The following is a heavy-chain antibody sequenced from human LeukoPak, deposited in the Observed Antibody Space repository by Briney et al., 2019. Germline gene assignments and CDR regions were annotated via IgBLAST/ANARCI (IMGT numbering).Heavy chain of an antibody. Sequence: GGSLRLSCAASGFTFSRYAMHWVRQAPGKGLEWVAVISYDGSDKLYADSVKGRFPISRDNSKNTVYLQMNSLRAEDTAVYYCARAEQWLAPSLGSGGQGTVVVVSS. J-gene: IGHJ4*02. D-gene: IGHD6-19*01. CDR1: GFTFSRYA. CDR2: ISYDGSDK. CDR3: ARAEQWLAPSLGS. V-gene: IGHV3-30*04.